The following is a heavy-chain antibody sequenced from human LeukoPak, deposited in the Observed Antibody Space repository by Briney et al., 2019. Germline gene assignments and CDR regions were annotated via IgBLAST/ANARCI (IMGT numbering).Heavy chain of an antibody. CDR1: GGSISSSNW. V-gene: IGHV4-4*02. J-gene: IGHJ4*02. CDR2: IYHSGST. CDR3: ARDDSGTYAALDY. D-gene: IGHD1-26*01. Sequence: SGTPSLTCAVSGGSISSSNWWSWVRQPPGKGLEWIGEIYHSGSTNYNPSLKSRVTISVDKSKNHFSLNLSSVTAADTAVYYCARDDSGTYAALDYWGQGTLVTVSS.